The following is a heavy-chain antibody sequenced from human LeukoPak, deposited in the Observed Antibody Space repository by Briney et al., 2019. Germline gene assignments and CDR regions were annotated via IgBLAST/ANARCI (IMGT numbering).Heavy chain of an antibody. CDR1: GFTFSSYE. CDR2: ISSSGSTI. V-gene: IGHV3-48*03. Sequence: PGGPLRLSCAASGFTFSSYEMNWVRQAPGKGLEWVSYISSSGSTIYYADSVKGRFTISRDNAKNSLYLQMNSLRAEDTAVYYCARGGIYYDSSAYYLMDVWGKGTTVTISS. CDR3: ARGGIYYDSSAYYLMDV. D-gene: IGHD3-22*01. J-gene: IGHJ6*04.